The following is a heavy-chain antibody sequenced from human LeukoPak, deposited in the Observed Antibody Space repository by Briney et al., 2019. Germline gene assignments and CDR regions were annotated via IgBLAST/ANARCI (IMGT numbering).Heavy chain of an antibody. CDR2: INWNGGST. CDR3: ARVGDPYHYYYYMDV. CDR1: GFTFDDYG. Sequence: GGSLRLSCAASGFTFDDYGVSWVRQVPGKGLEWVSGINWNGGSTDYADSVKGRFTISRDNAKNSLYLQMNSLRVEDTALYYCARVGDPYHYYYYMDVRGKGTTVTVSS. D-gene: IGHD2-21*02. V-gene: IGHV3-20*04. J-gene: IGHJ6*03.